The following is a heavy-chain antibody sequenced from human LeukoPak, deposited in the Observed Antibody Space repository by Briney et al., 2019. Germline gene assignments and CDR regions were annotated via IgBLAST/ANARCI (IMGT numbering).Heavy chain of an antibody. D-gene: IGHD3-16*01. CDR3: ARGSAFGGARRAFDI. CDR1: GYTFTGYY. CDR2: INPNSGGT. Sequence: ASVKVSCKASGYTFTGYYMHWVRQAPGQGLEWMGWINPNSGGTNYAQKFQGRVTMTRDTSICTAYMELSRLRSDDTAVYYCARGSAFGGARRAFDIWGQGTMVTVSS. V-gene: IGHV1-2*02. J-gene: IGHJ3*02.